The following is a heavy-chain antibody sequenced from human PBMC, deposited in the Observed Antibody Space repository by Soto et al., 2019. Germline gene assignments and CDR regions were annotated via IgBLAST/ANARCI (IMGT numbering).Heavy chain of an antibody. V-gene: IGHV3-23*01. CDR1: GFTFSTYV. D-gene: IGHD4-17*01. CDR3: AKDTTSDYCDYAPSRYNWFDP. Sequence: EVQLLESGGGLVQPGGSLRLSCAASGFTFSTYVMSWVRQAPGKGLEWVSAISGSGGNTYFADSVKGRFTISRDNSKNTLYLQMKSLRAEDTDLYFCAKDTTSDYCDYAPSRYNWFDPWGQGTLVTVSS. CDR2: ISGSGGNT. J-gene: IGHJ5*02.